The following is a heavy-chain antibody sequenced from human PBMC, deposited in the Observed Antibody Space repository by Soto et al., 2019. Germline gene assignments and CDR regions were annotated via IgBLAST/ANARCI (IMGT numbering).Heavy chain of an antibody. Sequence: GSLRLSCAASGFTFSSYAMSWVRQAPGKGLEWVSAISGSGGSTYYADSVKGRFTISRDNSKNTLYLQMNSLRAEDTAVYYCAEGSTAMVIAIDYWGQGTLVTVSS. V-gene: IGHV3-23*01. CDR1: GFTFSSYA. J-gene: IGHJ4*02. CDR2: ISGSGGST. CDR3: AEGSTAMVIAIDY. D-gene: IGHD5-18*01.